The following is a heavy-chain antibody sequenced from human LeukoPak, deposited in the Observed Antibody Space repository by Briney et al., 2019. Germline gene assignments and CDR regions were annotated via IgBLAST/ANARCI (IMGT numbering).Heavy chain of an antibody. D-gene: IGHD3-3*01. CDR3: ATLPVLRFLEWLPPRVATDASDI. J-gene: IGHJ3*02. V-gene: IGHV3-21*01. CDR2: ISSSSSYI. Sequence: PGGSLRLSCAASGFTFSTYSMNWVRQAPGKGLEWVSSISSSSSYIYYADSVKGRFTISRDNAKNSLYLQMNSLRAEDTAVYYCATLPVLRFLEWLPPRVATDASDIWGQGTMVTVSS. CDR1: GFTFSTYS.